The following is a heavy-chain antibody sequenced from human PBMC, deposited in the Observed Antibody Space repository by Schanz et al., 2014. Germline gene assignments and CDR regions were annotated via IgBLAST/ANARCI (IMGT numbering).Heavy chain of an antibody. CDR3: ARDRRRYCSTASCLHDNWFDP. Sequence: VQLEQSGAEVKKPGSSVKVSCKASGGTFSSFGINWVRQAPGQGLEWMGRIIPSLGLAKYEQKFQDKVTITADTSTTTAYMELSSLTSEDTAVYYCARDRRRYCSTASCLHDNWFDPWGQGTLVIVSS. D-gene: IGHD2-2*01. CDR1: GGTFSSFG. CDR2: IIPSLGLA. J-gene: IGHJ5*02. V-gene: IGHV1-69*04.